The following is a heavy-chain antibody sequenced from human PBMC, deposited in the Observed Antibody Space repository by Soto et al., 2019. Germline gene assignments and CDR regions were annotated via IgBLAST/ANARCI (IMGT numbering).Heavy chain of an antibody. D-gene: IGHD3-10*01. CDR1: GASISSYY. CDR2: VYYSGST. Sequence: PSETLSRTYTVSGASISSYYWGWARQPPGKGLEWIGYVYYSGSTNCNPSLKSRAPISLDTSKKQFSLKLTSVTAADTAVYYCARIGGADRSYYFDYWGQGNLVPVSS. J-gene: IGHJ4*02. V-gene: IGHV4-59*01. CDR3: ARIGGADRSYYFDY.